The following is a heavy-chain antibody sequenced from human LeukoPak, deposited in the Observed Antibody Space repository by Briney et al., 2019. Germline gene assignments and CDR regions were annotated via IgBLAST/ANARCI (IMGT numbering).Heavy chain of an antibody. CDR2: IHYNGAT. Sequence: SEPLSLTCTVSGGSISSDTSHWGWIRQPPGKGLEWITSIHYNGATYYNLSLKSRVTISVDTSKNQFSLKLSSVTAADAAVYYCARQPLVAPVSYYFDYWGQGTLVTVSS. CDR1: GGSISSDTSH. D-gene: IGHD5-12*01. J-gene: IGHJ4*02. CDR3: ARQPLVAPVSYYFDY. V-gene: IGHV4-39*01.